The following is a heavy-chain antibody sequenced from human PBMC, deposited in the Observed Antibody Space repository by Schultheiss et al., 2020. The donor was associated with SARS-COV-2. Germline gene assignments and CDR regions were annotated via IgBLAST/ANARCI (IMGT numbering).Heavy chain of an antibody. CDR2: IYYSGST. Sequence: SETLSLTCTVSGGSISSGGYYWSWIRQHPGKGLEWIGYIYYSGSTYYNPSLKSLVTISVDTSKNQFSLKLSSVTAADTAVYYCARIVLMGGGYYYYGMDVWGQGTTVTVSS. D-gene: IGHD2-8*01. J-gene: IGHJ6*02. V-gene: IGHV4-31*01. CDR1: GGSISSGGYY. CDR3: ARIVLMGGGYYYYGMDV.